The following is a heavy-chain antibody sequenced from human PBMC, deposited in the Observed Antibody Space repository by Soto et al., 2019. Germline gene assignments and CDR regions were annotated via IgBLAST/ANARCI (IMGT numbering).Heavy chain of an antibody. CDR2: INVGNGHK. CDR1: GQTFINNA. D-gene: IGHD2-21*02. CDR3: VRYIGCIICNCYFMFYYYGMDV. J-gene: IGHJ6*02. Sequence: AAVKVSCQDSGQTFINNAIQWVRQATGQSIEWMGWINVGNGHKKYSQKFQGRVTITRDTSTTTAYMELSSLRSEDTAVFYCVRYIGCIICNCYFMFYYYGMDVWGQGTTVTVSS. V-gene: IGHV1-3*01.